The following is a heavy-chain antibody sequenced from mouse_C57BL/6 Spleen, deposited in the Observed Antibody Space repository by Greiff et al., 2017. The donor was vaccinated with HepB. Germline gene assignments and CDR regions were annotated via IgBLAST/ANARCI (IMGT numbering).Heavy chain of an antibody. Sequence: VQLQQSGAELARPGASVKMSCKASGYTFTSYTMHWVKQRPGQGLEWIGYINPSSGYTKYNQKFKDKAPLTADKSSSTAYMQLISLTSEDSAVYYCARCYSNYDWYFDVWGTGTTVTVSS. CDR1: GYTFTSYT. CDR3: ARCYSNYDWYFDV. D-gene: IGHD2-5*01. V-gene: IGHV1-4*01. CDR2: INPSSGYT. J-gene: IGHJ1*03.